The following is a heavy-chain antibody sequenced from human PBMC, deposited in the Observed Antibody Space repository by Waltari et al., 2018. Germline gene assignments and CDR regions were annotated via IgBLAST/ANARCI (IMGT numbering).Heavy chain of an antibody. J-gene: IGHJ5*02. CDR3: ATVSLRRYYYDSSGYTNWFDP. D-gene: IGHD3-22*01. V-gene: IGHV1-24*01. Sequence: QVQLVQSGAEVKKPGASVKVSCKVSGYTLTELSMHWVRQAPGKGLEWMGGFDPEDGETIYAQKFQGRVTMTEDTSTDTAYMELSSLRSEDTAVYYCATVSLRRYYYDSSGYTNWFDPWGQGTLVTVSS. CDR2: FDPEDGET. CDR1: GYTLTELS.